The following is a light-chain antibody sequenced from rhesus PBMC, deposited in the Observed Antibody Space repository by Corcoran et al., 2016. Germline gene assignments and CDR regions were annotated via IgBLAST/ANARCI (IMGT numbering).Light chain of an antibody. CDR3: QQYNSAPFT. Sequence: DILMTQSPSSLSASVGDRVTITCRASQGISSWLAWYQQKPGKAPKLLIYKASSLQSRVPSRFSGSGSGTDFTLTISSRQPEDFATYYCQQYNSAPFTFGPGTKLDIK. J-gene: IGKJ3*01. CDR2: KAS. V-gene: IGKV1-21*01. CDR1: QGISSW.